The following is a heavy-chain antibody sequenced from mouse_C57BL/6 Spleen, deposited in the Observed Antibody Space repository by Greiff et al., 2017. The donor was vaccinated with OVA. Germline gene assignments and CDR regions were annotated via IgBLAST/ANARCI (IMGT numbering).Heavy chain of an antibody. Sequence: QVQLQQPGAELVRPVSSVKLSCKASGYTFTSYWMHWVKQRPIQGLEWIGNIDPSDSETHYNQKFKDKATLTVDKSSSTAYMQLSSLTSEDSAVYYCARWLRRGYYFDYWGQGTTLTVSS. D-gene: IGHD2-2*01. CDR1: GYTFTSYW. CDR2: IDPSDSET. V-gene: IGHV1-52*01. J-gene: IGHJ2*01. CDR3: ARWLRRGYYFDY.